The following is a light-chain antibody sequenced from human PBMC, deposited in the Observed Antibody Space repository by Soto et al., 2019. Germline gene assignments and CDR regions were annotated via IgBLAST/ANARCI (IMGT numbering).Light chain of an antibody. CDR3: QQYDSDSLT. CDR2: KAS. CDR1: QNINRW. V-gene: IGKV1-5*03. Sequence: IQMTHSPSTLCASAGDGVTVTCLASQNINRWLAWYQQKPGKAPKVLIYKASALERGVPLRFSGSGSGTEFTLTISSLQPDDVATYYCQQYDSDSLTFGGGTKVDI. J-gene: IGKJ4*01.